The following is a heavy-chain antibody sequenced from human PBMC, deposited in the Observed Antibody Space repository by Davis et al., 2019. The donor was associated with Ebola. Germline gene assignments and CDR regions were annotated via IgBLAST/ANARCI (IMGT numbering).Heavy chain of an antibody. Sequence: PGGSLRLSCAASGFAFSNYGMHWVRQAPGKGPEWVAFIRYDATNEDYSVSVKGRFTISRDNSKNTLYLQMNSLRAEDTAVYYCANYDSSGYYRAEDYWGQGTLVTVSS. V-gene: IGHV3-30*02. D-gene: IGHD3-22*01. CDR3: ANYDSSGYYRAEDY. CDR1: GFAFSNYG. J-gene: IGHJ4*02. CDR2: IRYDATNE.